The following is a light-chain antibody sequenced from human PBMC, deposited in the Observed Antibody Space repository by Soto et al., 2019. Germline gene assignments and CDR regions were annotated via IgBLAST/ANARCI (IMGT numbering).Light chain of an antibody. CDR1: QSVSSH. CDR2: GAS. J-gene: IGKJ1*01. V-gene: IGKV3-20*01. CDR3: QQYGSSAWT. Sequence: EIVMTQSPASLSVSPGERATLSCRASQSVSSHLAWYQQKPGQAPRLLIYGASIRATGIPARFSGGGSGTDFILSISRLEPEDSAVYYCQQYGSSAWTFGQGTKVDIK.